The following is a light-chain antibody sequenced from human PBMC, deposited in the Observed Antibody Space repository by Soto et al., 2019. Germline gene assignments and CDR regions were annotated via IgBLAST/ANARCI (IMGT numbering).Light chain of an antibody. V-gene: IGKV1-39*01. CDR3: QQSYSTPGT. Sequence: DIQMTQSPSSLSASVGDRITITCRASESIIYCLNWYQHQPGKAPNLLIYGASTLQSGVPSRFSGSASGTDFTLTISSLQPEDFATYYCQQSYSTPGTFGQGTKVEIK. CDR1: ESIIYC. J-gene: IGKJ1*01. CDR2: GAS.